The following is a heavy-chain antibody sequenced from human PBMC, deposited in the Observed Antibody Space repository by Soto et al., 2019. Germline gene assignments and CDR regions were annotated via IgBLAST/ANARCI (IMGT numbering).Heavy chain of an antibody. D-gene: IGHD5-12*01. Sequence: GASLKISCDGSGYSFTSYWIGWVRQMPGKGLEWMGIIYPGDSDTRYSPSFQGQVTISADKSISTAYLQWSSLKASDTAMYYCARSRGRDGYNYAYWGQGTLVTVSS. CDR2: IYPGDSDT. J-gene: IGHJ4*02. V-gene: IGHV5-51*01. CDR1: GYSFTSYW. CDR3: ARSRGRDGYNYAY.